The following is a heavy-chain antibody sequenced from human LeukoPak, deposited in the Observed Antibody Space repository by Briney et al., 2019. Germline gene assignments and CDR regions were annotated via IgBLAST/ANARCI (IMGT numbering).Heavy chain of an antibody. Sequence: SETLSLTCTVSGGSISTYYWSWIRQPPGKGLEWIGYISYSGSTNYNPSLKSRVTISVDTSKNQFSLKLSSVTAADTAVYYCARETRSGSYDGSFDYWGQGTLVTVSS. V-gene: IGHV4-59*01. D-gene: IGHD1-26*01. CDR1: GGSISTYY. CDR2: ISYSGST. CDR3: ARETRSGSYDGSFDY. J-gene: IGHJ4*02.